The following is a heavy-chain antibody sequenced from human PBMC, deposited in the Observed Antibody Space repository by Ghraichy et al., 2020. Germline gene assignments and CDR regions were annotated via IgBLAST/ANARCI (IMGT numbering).Heavy chain of an antibody. CDR2: FDPEDGET. Sequence: ASVKVSCKVSGYTLTELSMHWVRQAPGKGLEWMGGFDPEDGETIYAQKFQGRVTMTEDTSTDTAYMELSSLRSEDTAVYYCATDFVGQYSSSWTRGAFAIWGQGTMVTVSS. J-gene: IGHJ3*02. CDR1: GYTLTELS. V-gene: IGHV1-24*01. D-gene: IGHD6-13*01. CDR3: ATDFVGQYSSSWTRGAFAI.